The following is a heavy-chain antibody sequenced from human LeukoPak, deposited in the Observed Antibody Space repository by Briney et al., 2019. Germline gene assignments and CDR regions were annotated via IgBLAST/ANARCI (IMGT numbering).Heavy chain of an antibody. CDR3: AKDRVGPFDY. Sequence: PGGSLRLSCAASGFTFGVYAMTWVRQAPGKGLEWVSAISGSGGSTYYADSVKGRFTISRGNSKNTLYLQMNSLRAEDTAVYYCAKDRVGPFDYWGQGTLVTVSS. CDR1: GFTFGVYA. CDR2: ISGSGGST. D-gene: IGHD1-26*01. V-gene: IGHV3-23*01. J-gene: IGHJ4*02.